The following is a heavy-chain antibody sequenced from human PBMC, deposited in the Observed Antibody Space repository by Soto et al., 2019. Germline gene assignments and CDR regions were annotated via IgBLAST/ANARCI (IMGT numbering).Heavy chain of an antibody. V-gene: IGHV1-8*02. CDR2: MNHGSGDT. D-gene: IGHD5-18*01. J-gene: IGHJ5*02. CDR1: GYTFTNND. CDR3: ARMASFGSLNWFDP. Sequence: QVQLLQSGAEVKKPEASVKVSCKASGYTFTNNDVSWVRQATGQGLEWMGWMNHGSGDTGSAQKFQGRVTLTRDISIATAYMELNSLTSEDTAIYYSARMASFGSLNWFDPWGQGTMVTVSS.